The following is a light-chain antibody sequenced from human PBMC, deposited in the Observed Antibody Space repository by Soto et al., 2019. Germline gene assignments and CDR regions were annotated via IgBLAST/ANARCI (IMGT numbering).Light chain of an antibody. CDR1: QSVSSD. CDR2: GAS. V-gene: IGKV3-15*01. J-gene: IGKJ1*01. Sequence: EIVMTQSPATVSVSPGERASLSYRASQSVSSDLAWYQQKPGQAPRLLIYGASTRATGISARFSGSGSGTEFTLTISSLQSEDFAVYYCQQYNDWPRTFGQGTKVDIK. CDR3: QQYNDWPRT.